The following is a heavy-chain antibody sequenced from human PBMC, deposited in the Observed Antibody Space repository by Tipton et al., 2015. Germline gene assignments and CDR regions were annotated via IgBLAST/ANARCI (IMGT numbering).Heavy chain of an antibody. V-gene: IGHV3-13*01. Sequence: SLRLSCAASGFNFSRYDMYWVRQASGKGLKWVSTIGTDGDTYYQDSVKGRFTISRENAKNSLYLQMTSLRVGDTAVYYCVRVPDMDSYGYNYGMDVWGQGTTVPVSS. CDR3: VRVPDMDSYGYNYGMDV. J-gene: IGHJ6*02. CDR1: GFNFSRYD. CDR2: IGTDGDT. D-gene: IGHD5-18*01.